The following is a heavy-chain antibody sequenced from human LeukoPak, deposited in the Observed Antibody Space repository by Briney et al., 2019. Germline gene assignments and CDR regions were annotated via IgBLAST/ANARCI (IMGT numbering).Heavy chain of an antibody. V-gene: IGHV3-21*04. J-gene: IGHJ4*02. CDR2: ISSSSSYI. CDR3: ARLSGYYDILTGFPGDY. D-gene: IGHD3-9*01. CDR1: GFTFSSYS. Sequence: GGSLRLSCAASGFTFSSYSMNWVRQAPGKGLEWVSSISSSSSYIYYADSVKGRFTISRDNAKNSLYLQMNSLRAEDTAVYYCARLSGYYDILTGFPGDYWGQGTLVTVSS.